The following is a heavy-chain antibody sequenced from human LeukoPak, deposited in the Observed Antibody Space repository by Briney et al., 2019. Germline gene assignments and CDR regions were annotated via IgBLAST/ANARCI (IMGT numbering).Heavy chain of an antibody. CDR2: IIPIFGTA. CDR3: ARVYYYDSSGYYYWFDP. CDR1: GGTFSSYA. D-gene: IGHD3-22*01. V-gene: IGHV1-69*13. Sequence: ASVKVSCKASGGTFSSYAISWVRQAPGQGLEWMGGIIPIFGTANYAQKFQGRVTITADESTSTAYMELSSLRSEDTAVYYCARVYYYDSSGYYYWFDPWGQGTLVTVPS. J-gene: IGHJ5*02.